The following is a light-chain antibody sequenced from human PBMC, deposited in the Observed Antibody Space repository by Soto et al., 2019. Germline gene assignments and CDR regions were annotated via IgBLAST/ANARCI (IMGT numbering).Light chain of an antibody. V-gene: IGKV1-5*03. J-gene: IGKJ5*01. CDR2: KAS. CDR1: QTISSW. Sequence: DIQTTQSPSTLSGSVGDRVTITCRASQTISSWLAWYQQKPGKAPKLLIYKASTLKSGVPSRFSGSGSGTEFTLTISSLQPDDFATYYCQQLFDSPITFGQGTRLEIK. CDR3: QQLFDSPIT.